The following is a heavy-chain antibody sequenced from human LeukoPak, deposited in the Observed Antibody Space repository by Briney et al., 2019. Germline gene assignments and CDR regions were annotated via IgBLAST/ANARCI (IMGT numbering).Heavy chain of an antibody. CDR2: IYPGDSDT. J-gene: IGHJ3*02. Sequence: GESLKISCKGSGYSFTSYWIGWLRQIPGKGLEWLGIIYPGDSDTRYSPSFQGQVTISADKSISTAYLQWSSLKASDTAMYYCARRRQRGYSSSWYVDAFDIWGQGTMVTVSS. CDR1: GYSFTSYW. V-gene: IGHV5-51*01. D-gene: IGHD6-13*01. CDR3: ARRRQRGYSSSWYVDAFDI.